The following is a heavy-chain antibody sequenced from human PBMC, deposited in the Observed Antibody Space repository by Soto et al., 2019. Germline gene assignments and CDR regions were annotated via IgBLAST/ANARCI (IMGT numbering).Heavy chain of an antibody. CDR2: IYTSGST. D-gene: IGHD3-9*01. Sequence: SETLSLTCTVSGGSISSYYWSWIRQPAGKGLEWIGRIYTSGSTNYNPSLKSRVTMSVDRSKDQFSLTLTSVTAADTAVYFCARARYYDWCFDLWGLGTPVTVSS. CDR1: GGSISSYY. CDR3: ARARYYDWCFDL. V-gene: IGHV4-4*07. J-gene: IGHJ4*02.